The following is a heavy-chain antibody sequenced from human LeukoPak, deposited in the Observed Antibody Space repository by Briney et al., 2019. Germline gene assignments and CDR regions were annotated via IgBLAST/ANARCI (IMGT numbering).Heavy chain of an antibody. V-gene: IGHV4-4*07. CDR3: ARDGIMTTVTTRLFRGLYYFDY. J-gene: IGHJ4*02. D-gene: IGHD4-17*01. CDR2: IYTSGST. Sequence: SETLSLTCTVSGGSISSYYWSWIRQPAGKGLEWIGRIYTSGSTNYNPSLKSRVTMSVDTSKNQFSLKLSSVTAADTAVYYCARDGIMTTVTTRLFRGLYYFDYWGQGTLVTVSS. CDR1: GGSISSYY.